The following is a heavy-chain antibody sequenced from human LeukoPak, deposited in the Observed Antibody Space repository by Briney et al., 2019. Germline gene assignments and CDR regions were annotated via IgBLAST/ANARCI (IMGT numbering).Heavy chain of an antibody. Sequence: SETLSLTCTVSGGSISSGGYYWSWIRQPPGKGLEWIGYIYHSGSTYYNPSLKSRVTISVDRSKNQFSLKLSSVTAADTAVYYCARDVVTMVRGYNWFDPWGQGTLVTVSS. CDR2: IYHSGST. CDR3: ARDVVTMVRGYNWFDP. J-gene: IGHJ5*02. CDR1: GGSISSGGYY. V-gene: IGHV4-30-2*01. D-gene: IGHD3-10*01.